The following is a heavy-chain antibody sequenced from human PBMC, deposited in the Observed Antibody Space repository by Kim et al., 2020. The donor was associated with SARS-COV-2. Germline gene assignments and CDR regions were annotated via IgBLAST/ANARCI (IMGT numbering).Heavy chain of an antibody. CDR2: ISGSGTET. CDR1: GFTFEVYA. V-gene: IGHV3-23*01. Sequence: GGSLRLSCEASGFTFEVYAMNWVRQTPGKGLEWVSGISGSGTETYYADSVKGRFTISRDNSNSKLYLQLNSLRVDDTAIYYCARDGRVGWRQQLVNDYFD. D-gene: IGHD6-13*01. CDR3: ARDGRVGWRQQLVNDYFD. J-gene: IGHJ4*01.